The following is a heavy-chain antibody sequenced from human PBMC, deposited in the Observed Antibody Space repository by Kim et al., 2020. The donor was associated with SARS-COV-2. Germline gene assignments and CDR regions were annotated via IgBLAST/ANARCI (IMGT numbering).Heavy chain of an antibody. CDR2: INAGNGNT. V-gene: IGHV1-3*01. D-gene: IGHD3-3*01. CDR3: ARSLGRFLEWLSDYYGMDV. J-gene: IGHJ6*02. CDR1: GYTFTSYA. Sequence: ASVKVSCKASGYTFTSYAMHWVRQAPGQRLEWMGWINAGNGNTKYSQKFQGRVTITRDTSASTAYMELSSLRSEDTAVYYCARSLGRFLEWLSDYYGMDVWGQGTTVTVSS.